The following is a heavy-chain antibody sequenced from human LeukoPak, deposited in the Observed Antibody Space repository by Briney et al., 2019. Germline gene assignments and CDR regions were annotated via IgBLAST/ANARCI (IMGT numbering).Heavy chain of an antibody. V-gene: IGHV3-23*01. Sequence: PGGSLRLSCAASGFTFSSYAMSWVRQAPGKGLEWVSAISGSGGSTYYADSVKGRFTISRDNSKNTLYLQMNSLRAEDTAVYYCAREPPPPIAVAGTGGDYWGQGTLVTVSS. CDR3: AREPPPPIAVAGTGGDY. J-gene: IGHJ4*02. CDR2: ISGSGGST. D-gene: IGHD6-19*01. CDR1: GFTFSSYA.